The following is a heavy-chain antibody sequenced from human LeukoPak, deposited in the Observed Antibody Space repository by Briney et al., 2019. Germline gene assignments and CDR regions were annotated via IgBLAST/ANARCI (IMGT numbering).Heavy chain of an antibody. Sequence: GGSLRLSCAASGFTFSSYWMTWVRQAPGKGLEWVAIIKPDGSEKYYVDSVKGRFTISRDNAENSLFLQMNGLRPEDTAVFYCARGQYTDGLSYWGQGTLVTVSS. CDR1: GFTFSSYW. CDR3: ARGQYTDGLSY. V-gene: IGHV3-7*03. D-gene: IGHD5-24*01. CDR2: IKPDGSEK. J-gene: IGHJ4*02.